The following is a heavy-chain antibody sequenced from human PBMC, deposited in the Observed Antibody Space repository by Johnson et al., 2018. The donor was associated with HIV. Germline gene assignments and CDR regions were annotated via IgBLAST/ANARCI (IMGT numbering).Heavy chain of an antibody. D-gene: IGHD3-22*01. J-gene: IGHJ3*02. CDR3: ARDAPNFFDSSGVRDDAFDI. CDR2: ISYDGSNK. V-gene: IGHV3-30*14. Sequence: QVQLVESGGGVVQPGRSLRLSCAASGFTISSYAMHWVRQAPGKGLEWVAVISYDGSNKYYADSVQGRFTLSRDNSQNTLYLQMNSLRAEDTAVYFCARDAPNFFDSSGVRDDAFDIWGPGTMVTVSS. CDR1: GFTISSYA.